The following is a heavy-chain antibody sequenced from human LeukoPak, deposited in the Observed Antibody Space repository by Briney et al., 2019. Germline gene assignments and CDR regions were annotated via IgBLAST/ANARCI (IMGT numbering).Heavy chain of an antibody. CDR3: ARGDLNFDY. V-gene: IGHV1-18*01. CDR1: GYTFASYT. J-gene: IGHJ4*02. CDR2: VSPYNDNT. Sequence: ASVKVSCKASGYTFASYTITWVRQAPGQGLEWMGWVSPYNDNTNYVQKLQGRVTVTTDTSANTAYMELRSLRSDDTAVYYCARGDLNFDYWGQGTLVTVSS.